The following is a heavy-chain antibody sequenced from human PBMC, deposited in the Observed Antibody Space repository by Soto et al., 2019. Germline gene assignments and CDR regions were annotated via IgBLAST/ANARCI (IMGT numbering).Heavy chain of an antibody. J-gene: IGHJ4*02. D-gene: IGHD2-2*01. CDR2: INPLSGIP. CDR1: GGTFVRHV. Sequence: QVQLVQSEAEVKKPESSVKVSCKTSGGTFVRHVISWVRQAPGQGPEWMGKINPLSGIPNYAQKFQDRVTFTADTDSSTAYMELSSLRSDDTAVYYCAAPACAATWCSPSHNLDHWGQGTLVTVSS. V-gene: IGHV1-69*09. CDR3: AAPACAATWCSPSHNLDH.